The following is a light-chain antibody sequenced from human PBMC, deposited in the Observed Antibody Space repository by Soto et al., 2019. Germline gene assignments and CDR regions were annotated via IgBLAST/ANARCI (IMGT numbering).Light chain of an antibody. CDR2: KAS. J-gene: IGKJ4*01. V-gene: IGKV1-5*03. Sequence: DSQMTQSPSTLSASVGDRVTITCRASQSSSSWLACDQQKPGKAPKLLIYKASSLESVVPSRISGSGSGTEFALTISSLQPDDFATYYFQQDNSYVTFGGGTKVEIK. CDR1: QSSSSW. CDR3: QQDNSYVT.